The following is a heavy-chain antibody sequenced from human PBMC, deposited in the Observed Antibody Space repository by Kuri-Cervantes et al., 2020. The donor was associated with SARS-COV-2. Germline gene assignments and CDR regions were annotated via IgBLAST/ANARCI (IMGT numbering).Heavy chain of an antibody. J-gene: IGHJ3*02. CDR1: GGSISSYY. CDR2: IYTSGGT. CDR3: ARVGGYCSSTSCYNHAFDI. V-gene: IGHV4-4*07. D-gene: IGHD2-2*02. Sequence: SETLSLTCTVSGGSISSYYWSWIRQPAGKGLGWIGRIYTSGGTNYNPSLKSRVTMSVDTSKNQFSLKLSSVTAADTAVYYCARVGGYCSSTSCYNHAFDIWGQGTMVTVSS.